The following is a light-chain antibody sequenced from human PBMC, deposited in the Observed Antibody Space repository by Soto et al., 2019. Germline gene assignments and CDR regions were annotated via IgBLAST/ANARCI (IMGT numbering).Light chain of an antibody. CDR2: AAS. CDR3: QQYYSYPLT. V-gene: IGKV1-8*01. CDR1: QGISSY. Sequence: AIRMTQSPSSLSASTGDRVTITCRASQGISSYLAWYQQKPGKAPKLLIYAASTLQSGVPSRFRGSGSGTDFTLTISCLQYEDFATYYCQQYYSYPLTFGGGTKVDIK. J-gene: IGKJ4*01.